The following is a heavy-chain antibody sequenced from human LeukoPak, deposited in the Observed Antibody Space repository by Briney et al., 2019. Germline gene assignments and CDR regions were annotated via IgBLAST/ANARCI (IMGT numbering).Heavy chain of an antibody. D-gene: IGHD5-18*01. J-gene: IGHJ4*02. V-gene: IGHV4-39*02. CDR2: IYYSGST. Sequence: PSETLSLTCTVSGGSITSSSDFWGWIRQPPGKGLEWIGGIYYSGSTYYNPSLRSRVTISVDTSKNQFSLRLTSVTAADTAIYYCARDAGYNYGPYDSWGQGTLVTVSS. CDR1: GGSITSSSDF. CDR3: ARDAGYNYGPYDS.